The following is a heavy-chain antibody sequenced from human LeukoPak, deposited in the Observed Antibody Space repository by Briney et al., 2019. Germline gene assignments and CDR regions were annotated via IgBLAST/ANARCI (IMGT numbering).Heavy chain of an antibody. V-gene: IGHV3-23*01. Sequence: HPGGSLRLSCAASGFTFSSYGMSWVRQAPGKGLEWVSAISGSGGSTYYADSVKGRFTISRDNSKNTLYLQMNSLRAEDTAVYYCAKDSWVYYDSSGYYFDYWGQGTPVTVSS. CDR2: ISGSGGST. J-gene: IGHJ4*02. CDR1: GFTFSSYG. D-gene: IGHD3-22*01. CDR3: AKDSWVYYDSSGYYFDY.